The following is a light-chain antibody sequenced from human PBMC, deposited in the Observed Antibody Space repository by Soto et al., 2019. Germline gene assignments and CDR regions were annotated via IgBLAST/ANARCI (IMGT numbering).Light chain of an antibody. CDR3: QQRSNWPIT. J-gene: IGKJ5*01. CDR1: QRISND. CDR2: DAS. V-gene: IGKV3-11*01. Sequence: EIVLTQSPGTLSVSPGERVILSCRASQRISNDLAWYQQKPGQAPRLLIYDASNRATGIPARFSGSGSGTDFTLTISSLEPEDFAVYYCQQRSNWPITFGQGTRLEIK.